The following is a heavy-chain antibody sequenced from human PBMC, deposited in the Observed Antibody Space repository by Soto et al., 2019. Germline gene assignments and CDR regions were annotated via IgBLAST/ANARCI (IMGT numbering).Heavy chain of an antibody. CDR2: ISWDGGST. D-gene: IGHD6-19*01. Sequence: GESWRLSCSASGFILGDYTMHWVRQPPENGLEWVSLISWDGGSTYYADSAKGRFTISRDNSKNSLYLQMNSLRTEDTAFYYCAKDIASSGWYPLDYWGQGTLVTVP. CDR1: GFILGDYT. V-gene: IGHV3-43*01. CDR3: AKDIASSGWYPLDY. J-gene: IGHJ4*02.